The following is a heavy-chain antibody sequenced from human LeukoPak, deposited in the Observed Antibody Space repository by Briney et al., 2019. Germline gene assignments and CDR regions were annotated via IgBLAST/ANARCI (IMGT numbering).Heavy chain of an antibody. CDR3: AKNSGSSFYGSESPG. J-gene: IGHJ4*02. V-gene: IGHV1-24*01. CDR2: FDPEDGGT. Sequence: GASVKVSCKVSGYALTELSMHWVRQAPGKGLEWMGGFDPEDGGTIYAQKFQGRVTMTEDTSTDTAYMELSSLRSEDTAVYYCAKNSGSSFYGSESPGWGQGTLVTVSS. D-gene: IGHD3-10*01. CDR1: GYALTELS.